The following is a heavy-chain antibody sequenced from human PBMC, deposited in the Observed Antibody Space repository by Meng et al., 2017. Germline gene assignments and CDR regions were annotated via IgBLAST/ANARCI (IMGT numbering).Heavy chain of an antibody. Sequence: VQRVQSRTEVKKLGSSWKASCKASGSTFSSYAISWVRQAPGQGLEWMGGIIPIFGTANYAQKFQGRVTITADESTSTAYMELSSLRSEDTAVYYCARVLRDGYNLGYWGQGTLVTVSS. J-gene: IGHJ4*02. D-gene: IGHD5-24*01. V-gene: IGHV1-69*01. CDR2: IIPIFGTA. CDR3: ARVLRDGYNLGY. CDR1: GSTFSSYA.